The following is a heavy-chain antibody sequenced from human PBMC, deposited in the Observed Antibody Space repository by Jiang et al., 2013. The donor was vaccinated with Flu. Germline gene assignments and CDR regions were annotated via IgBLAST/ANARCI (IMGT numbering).Heavy chain of an antibody. CDR2: VDYRGVT. V-gene: IGHV4-39*07. D-gene: IGHD3-10*01. CDR1: GASIKRGSYY. J-gene: IGHJ4*02. CDR3: AREAGLWFGELRAPFEY. Sequence: VLLKPSETLSLSCSVSGASIKRGSYYWGWIRQSPGKGLEWIGSVDYRGVTYYNPSLKSRVTLPIDTANNRFSLKLRSVTAADSAVYYCAREAGLWFGELRAPFEYWGQGKTGHRLL.